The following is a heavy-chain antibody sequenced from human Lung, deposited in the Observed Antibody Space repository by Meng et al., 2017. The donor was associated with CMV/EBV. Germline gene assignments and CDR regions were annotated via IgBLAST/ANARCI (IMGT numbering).Heavy chain of an antibody. CDR2: IKQDESEI. V-gene: IGHV3-7*03. CDR1: GFTFSSFW. Sequence: GEXXKISCAASGFTFSSFWMAWVRQAPGKGLEWVGNIKQDESEIQYVGSVKGRFTITRDNAKNSLFLQMNSLRAEDTAMYYCARSMLEVNRYYYGMDVWGEGNXV. CDR3: ARSMLEVNRYYYGMDV. D-gene: IGHD1-1*01. J-gene: IGHJ6*02.